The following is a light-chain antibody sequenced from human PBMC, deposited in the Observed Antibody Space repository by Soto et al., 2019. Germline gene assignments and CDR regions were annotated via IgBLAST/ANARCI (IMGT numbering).Light chain of an antibody. V-gene: IGKV1-39*01. CDR1: QSISSW. J-gene: IGKJ1*01. CDR2: AAS. Sequence: DIQMTQSPSTLSASVGDRVTITCRASQSISSWLAWYQQKPGKAPNLLIYAASTLQSGVPSRFSGSGSGTDFTLTISSLQREDFATYVCQQSYSSPWTFGQGTKVDIK. CDR3: QQSYSSPWT.